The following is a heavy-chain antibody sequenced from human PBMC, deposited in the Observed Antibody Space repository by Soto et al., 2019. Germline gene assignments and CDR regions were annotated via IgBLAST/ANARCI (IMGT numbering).Heavy chain of an antibody. J-gene: IGHJ3*02. V-gene: IGHV4-59*01. CDR1: GGSIRSLY. CDR3: ARGDGYNSAFDI. D-gene: IGHD5-12*01. Sequence: PSETLSLTCTVSGGSIRSLYWSWIRQPPGKGLEWIGHIYPSGSTDYNPSLKSRVTISSDTSESQFSPKVHSVTPAGTAVYYCARGDGYNSAFDIWGQGTMVTVSS. CDR2: IYPSGST.